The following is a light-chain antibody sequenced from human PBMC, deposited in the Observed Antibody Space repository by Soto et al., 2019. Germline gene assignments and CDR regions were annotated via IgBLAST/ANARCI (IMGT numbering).Light chain of an antibody. CDR2: DVS. CDR1: SSDVGGYYY. J-gene: IGLJ2*01. Sequence: QSALTQPASVSGSPGQSITISCTGTSSDVGGYYYVSWYRQHPGKAPKLMIYDVSNRPSGVSNRFSGSKSGNTASLTISGLQAEDAADYYCSSYTSSSTIVFGGGTKLTVL. V-gene: IGLV2-14*01. CDR3: SSYTSSSTIV.